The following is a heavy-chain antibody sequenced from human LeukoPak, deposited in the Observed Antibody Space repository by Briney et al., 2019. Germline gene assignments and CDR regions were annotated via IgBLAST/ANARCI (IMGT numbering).Heavy chain of an antibody. Sequence: ASAKVSCKASGYSFIDYYIHWVRQAPGQGLEWMGWINPNTGGTYSAQKFQGRVTMTRDTSISTAFMNLSRLTSDDTAVYYCTRRYRYFDLWGRGTLVTVSS. V-gene: IGHV1-2*02. J-gene: IGHJ2*01. CDR1: GYSFIDYY. CDR3: TRRYRYFDL. CDR2: INPNTGGT.